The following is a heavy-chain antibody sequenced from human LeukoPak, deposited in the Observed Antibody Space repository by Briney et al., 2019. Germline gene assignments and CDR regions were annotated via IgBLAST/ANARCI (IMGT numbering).Heavy chain of an antibody. V-gene: IGHV4-59*01. CDR2: IYYSGST. CDR3: ARDPYSGSYGPYYYYYMDV. J-gene: IGHJ6*03. D-gene: IGHD1-26*01. Sequence: SETLSLTCTVSGGSISSYYWSWIRQPPGKGLEWIGYIYYSGSTNYKPSLKSRVTISVDTSKNQFSLKLSSVTAADTAVYYCARDPYSGSYGPYYYYYMDVWGKGTTVTISS. CDR1: GGSISSYY.